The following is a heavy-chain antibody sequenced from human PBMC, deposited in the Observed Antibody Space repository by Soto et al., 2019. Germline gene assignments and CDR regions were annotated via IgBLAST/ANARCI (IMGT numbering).Heavy chain of an antibody. V-gene: IGHV3-33*01. J-gene: IGHJ4*02. CDR1: GFTFSSYG. Sequence: GGSLRLSCAASGFTFSSYGMHWVRQAPGKGLEWVAVIWYDGSNKYYADSVKGRFTISRDNSKNTLYLQMNSLRAGDTAVYYCARDTGSSWYRDFDYWGQETLVTVSS. CDR3: ARDTGSSWYRDFDY. CDR2: IWYDGSNK. D-gene: IGHD6-13*01.